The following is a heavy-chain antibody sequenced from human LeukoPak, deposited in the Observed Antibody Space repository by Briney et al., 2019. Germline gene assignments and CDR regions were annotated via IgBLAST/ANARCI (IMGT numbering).Heavy chain of an antibody. V-gene: IGHV1-8*01. CDR2: MNPNSGNT. CDR3: ARGGITMVRGVINY. J-gene: IGHJ4*02. Sequence: ASVKVSCKASRYTFTSYDINWVRQATGQGLEWMGWMNPNSGNTGYAQKFQGRVTMTRNTSISTAYTELSSLRSEDTAVYYCARGGITMVRGVINYRGQGTLVTVSS. CDR1: RYTFTSYD. D-gene: IGHD3-10*01.